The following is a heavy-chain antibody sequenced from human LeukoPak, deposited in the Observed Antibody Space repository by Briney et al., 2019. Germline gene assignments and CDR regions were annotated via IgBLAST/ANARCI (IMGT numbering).Heavy chain of an antibody. V-gene: IGHV1-18*01. J-gene: IGHJ4*02. CDR1: GYTFTSYG. CDR3: ARERFAVAGANWVY. Sequence: ASVKVSCKASGYTFTSYGIIWVRQAPGQGLEWMGWISAHNGKTNYAQKFQGRVTMTTDTSTNTAYMELRSLRSDDTAVYYCARERFAVAGANWVYWGQGTLVPVSS. CDR2: ISAHNGKT. D-gene: IGHD6-19*01.